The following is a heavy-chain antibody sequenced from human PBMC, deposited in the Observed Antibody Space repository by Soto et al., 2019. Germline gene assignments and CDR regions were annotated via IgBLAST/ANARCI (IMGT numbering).Heavy chain of an antibody. V-gene: IGHV3-48*02. CDR3: ADGGHSYGFPRDYYYYGMDV. D-gene: IGHD5-18*01. CDR1: GFTFSSYS. CDR2: ISSSSSTI. Sequence: EVQLVESGGVLVQPGGSLRLSCAASGFTFSSYSMNWVRQAPGKGLEWVSYISSSSSTIYYADSVKGRFTISRDNAKNSLYLQMNSLRDEDTAVYYCADGGHSYGFPRDYYYYGMDVWGQGTTVTVSS. J-gene: IGHJ6*02.